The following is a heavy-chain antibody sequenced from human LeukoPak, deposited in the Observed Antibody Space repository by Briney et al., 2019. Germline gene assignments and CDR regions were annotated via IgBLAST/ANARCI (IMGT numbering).Heavy chain of an antibody. CDR1: GGSISSYY. V-gene: IGHV4-59*01. CDR2: IYYSGST. Sequence: SETLSLTCTDSGGSISSYYWSWIRQPPGKGLEWIGYIYYSGSTNYNPSLKSRVTISVDTSKNQFSLKLSSVTAADTAVYYCAREGDSSSWYGERAFDIWGQGTMATVSS. J-gene: IGHJ3*02. D-gene: IGHD6-13*01. CDR3: AREGDSSSWYGERAFDI.